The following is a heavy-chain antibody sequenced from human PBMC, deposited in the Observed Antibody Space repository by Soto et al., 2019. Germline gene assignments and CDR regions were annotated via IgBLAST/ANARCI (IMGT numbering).Heavy chain of an antibody. CDR1: GYTFTSYG. CDR3: ARDRKLGYYDSSGYSHDFDY. V-gene: IGHV1-18*01. CDR2: ISAYNGNT. J-gene: IGHJ4*02. D-gene: IGHD3-22*01. Sequence: QVQLVQSGAEVKKPGASVKVSCEASGYTFTSYGISWVRQAPGQGLEWMGWISAYNGNTNYAQKLQGRVTMTTDTSTSTAYMELRSLRSDDTAVYYCARDRKLGYYDSSGYSHDFDYWGQGTLVTVSS.